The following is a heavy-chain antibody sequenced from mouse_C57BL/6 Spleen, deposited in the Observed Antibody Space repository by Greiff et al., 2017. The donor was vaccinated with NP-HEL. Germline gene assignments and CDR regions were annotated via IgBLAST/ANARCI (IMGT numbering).Heavy chain of an antibody. CDR1: GYSFTGYY. CDR2: INPSTGGT. D-gene: IGHD2-3*01. V-gene: IGHV1-42*01. Sequence: EVQGVESGPELVKPGASVKISCKASGYSFTGYYMNWVKQSPEKSLEWIGEINPSTGGTTYNQKFKAKATLTVDKSSSTAYMQLKSLTSEDSAVYYCARMGDGYYVPGFAYWGQGTLVTVSA. CDR3: ARMGDGYYVPGFAY. J-gene: IGHJ3*01.